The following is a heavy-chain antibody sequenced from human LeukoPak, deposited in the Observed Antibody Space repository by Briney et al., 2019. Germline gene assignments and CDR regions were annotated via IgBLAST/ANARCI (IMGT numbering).Heavy chain of an antibody. CDR1: GLTFSRNW. J-gene: IGHJ4*02. D-gene: IGHD2-21*01. V-gene: IGHV3-15*07. CDR2: IKPKTDGETT. CDR3: ITPLPYSAQ. Sequence: GGSLRLSCAASGLTFSRNWMNWVRQAPGKGLEWVGRIKPKTDGETTEYAAPVKDRFSISRDDSKSMMYLQMNSLKTEDTAVYYCITPLPYSAQGGQGTLVTVSS.